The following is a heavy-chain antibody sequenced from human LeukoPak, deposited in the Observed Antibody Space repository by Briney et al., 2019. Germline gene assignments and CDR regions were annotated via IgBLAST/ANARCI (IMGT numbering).Heavy chain of an antibody. CDR2: IHSDGIGT. Sequence: PGRSLRLSCATSGFSFSSYWMHWIRQAPGKGLVWVSRIHSDGIGTSYADSVRGRFIISRDNAKNTLYLQMNSLRAEDTAVYYCARDQGSFDYWGQGTLVTVSS. J-gene: IGHJ4*02. V-gene: IGHV3-74*01. CDR3: ARDQGSFDY. CDR1: GFSFSSYW.